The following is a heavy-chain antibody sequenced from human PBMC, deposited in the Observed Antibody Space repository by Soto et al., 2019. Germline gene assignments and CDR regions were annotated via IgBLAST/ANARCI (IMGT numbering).Heavy chain of an antibody. V-gene: IGHV1-69*13. CDR3: AREQGHLAEAGTLDY. D-gene: IGHD6-13*01. CDR1: AGTFSSYA. CDR2: IIPIFGTA. J-gene: IGHJ4*02. Sequence: SVNVSCKASAGTFSSYAISWVRQAPGQGLEWMGGIIPIFGTANYAQKFQGRVTITADESTSTAYMELSSLRSEDTAVYYCAREQGHLAEAGTLDYWGQGTLVTVSS.